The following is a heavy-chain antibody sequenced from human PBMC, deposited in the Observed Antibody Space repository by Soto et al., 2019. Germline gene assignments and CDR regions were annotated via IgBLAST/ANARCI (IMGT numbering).Heavy chain of an antibody. J-gene: IGHJ4*02. D-gene: IGHD6-6*01. Sequence: QVQLVESGGGLVKPGGSLRLSCAASGFTFSGYNMSWIRQAPGKGLEWVSYITSSGSNTFDAESVKGRFTISRDNTMNLLYLQMNSLRAEDTTVYYCARRGTISSAHHVDHWGQGTLVTVSS. V-gene: IGHV3-11*01. CDR3: ARRGTISSAHHVDH. CDR1: GFTFSGYN. CDR2: ITSSGSNT.